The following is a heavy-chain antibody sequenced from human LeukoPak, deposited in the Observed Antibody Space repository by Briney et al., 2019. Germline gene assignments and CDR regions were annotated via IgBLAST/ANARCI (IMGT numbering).Heavy chain of an antibody. CDR1: GGSISSGDYY. J-gene: IGHJ4*02. CDR2: IYYSGST. CDR3: ARVNAYYYGSGSKIFDY. D-gene: IGHD3-10*01. V-gene: IGHV4-30-4*01. Sequence: PSETLSLTCTVSGGSISSGDYYWSWIRQPPGKGLEWIGYIYYSGSTYYNPSHKSRVTISVDTSKNQFSLKLSSVTAADTAVYYCARVNAYYYGSGSKIFDYWGQGTLVTVSS.